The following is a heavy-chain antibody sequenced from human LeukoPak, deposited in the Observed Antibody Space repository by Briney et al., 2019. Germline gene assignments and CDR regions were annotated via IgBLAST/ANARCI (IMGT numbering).Heavy chain of an antibody. Sequence: GGSLRLSCAASGFTFSSCWMSWVRQAPGKGLEWVANIKQDGSEKSYVDSVKGRFTISRDNAKKSLYLQMNSLRAEDTAVYYCARENLGSGTYYFDHWGQGTLVTVSS. V-gene: IGHV3-7*03. J-gene: IGHJ4*02. CDR1: GFTFSSCW. CDR3: ARENLGSGTYYFDH. CDR2: IKQDGSEK. D-gene: IGHD3-10*01.